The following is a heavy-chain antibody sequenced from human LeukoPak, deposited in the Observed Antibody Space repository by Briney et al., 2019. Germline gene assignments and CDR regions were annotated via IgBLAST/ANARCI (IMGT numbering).Heavy chain of an antibody. CDR3: ARVRLVGATGPLDY. V-gene: IGHV3-74*01. Sequence: PGGSLRLPCAASGFTFSTYWMYWVRQAPGRGLVWVSRINTDGSSTTYADTVKGRFTISRDNAKNTLYLQMNSLRAEDTAVYYCARVRLVGATGPLDYWGQGTLVTVSS. D-gene: IGHD1-26*01. CDR1: GFTFSTYW. J-gene: IGHJ4*02. CDR2: INTDGSST.